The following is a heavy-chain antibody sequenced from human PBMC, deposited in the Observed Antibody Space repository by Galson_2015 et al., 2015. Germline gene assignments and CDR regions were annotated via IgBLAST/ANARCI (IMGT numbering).Heavy chain of an antibody. D-gene: IGHD3-16*01. J-gene: IGHJ4*02. Sequence: QSGAEVKKPGESLKISCKGSGYNFATYWIGWVRQMPGKGLEWMGIIYPADSDTGYSPSFQGQVTIPADKSISTAYLQWSSLKASDTAMYYCASLRGADPLGFDYWGLGTLVTVSS. CDR2: IYPADSDT. CDR1: GYNFATYW. V-gene: IGHV5-51*01. CDR3: ASLRGADPLGFDY.